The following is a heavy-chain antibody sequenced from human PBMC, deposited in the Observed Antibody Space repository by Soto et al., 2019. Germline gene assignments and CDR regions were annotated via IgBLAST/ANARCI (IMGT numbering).Heavy chain of an antibody. CDR2: IYYSGST. D-gene: IGHD2-2*01. CDR3: ARRCISTSCHYGMDV. Sequence: QLQLQESGPGLVKPSETLSLTCTVSGGSISSSSYYWGWIRQPPGKGLEWIGSIYYSGSTYYNPSLKSRVTISVDTSKNQFSLKLSSVTAADTAVYYCARRCISTSCHYGMDVWGQGTTVTVSS. V-gene: IGHV4-39*01. CDR1: GGSISSSSYY. J-gene: IGHJ6*02.